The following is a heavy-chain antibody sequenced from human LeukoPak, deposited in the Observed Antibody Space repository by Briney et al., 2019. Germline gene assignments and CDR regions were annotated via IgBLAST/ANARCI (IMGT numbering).Heavy chain of an antibody. D-gene: IGHD3-16*01. CDR1: GFTFSSYE. CDR3: ARAVGPFDF. V-gene: IGHV3-33*08. CDR2: IWFDGSNK. Sequence: HTGGSLRLSCAASGFTFSSYEMNWVRQAPGKGLEWVAVIWFDGSNKYYSDSVRGRFTISRDNSRNTLYLQMGSLRADDTAVYYCARAVGPFDFWGQGTLVTVSS. J-gene: IGHJ4*02.